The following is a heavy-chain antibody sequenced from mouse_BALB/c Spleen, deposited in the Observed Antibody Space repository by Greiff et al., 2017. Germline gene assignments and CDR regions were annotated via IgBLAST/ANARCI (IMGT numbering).Heavy chain of an antibody. Sequence: EVKVVESGGGLVQPGGSRKLSCAASGFTFSSFGMHWVRQAPEKGLEWVAYISSGSSTIYYADTVKGRFTISRDNPKNTLFLQMTSLRSEDTAMYYCAREDYYYGSSYGYYFDYWGQGTTLTVSS. CDR1: GFTFSSFG. CDR2: ISSGSSTI. D-gene: IGHD1-1*01. V-gene: IGHV5-17*02. CDR3: AREDYYYGSSYGYYFDY. J-gene: IGHJ2*01.